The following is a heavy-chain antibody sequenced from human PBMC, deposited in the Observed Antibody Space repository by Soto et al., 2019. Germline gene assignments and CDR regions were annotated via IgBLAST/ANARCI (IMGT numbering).Heavy chain of an antibody. D-gene: IGHD3-22*01. CDR2: ISSSDSI. J-gene: IGHJ4*02. CDR1: GFTFSDYY. V-gene: IGHV3-11*01. CDR3: ARDLGYYDSSGYFDY. Sequence: GGSLRLSCAASGFTFSDYYMSWIRQAPGKGLEWVSYISSSDSIYYADSVKGRFTISRDNAKNSLYLQMNSLRAEDTAVYYCARDLGYYDSSGYFDYWGQGTLVTVSS.